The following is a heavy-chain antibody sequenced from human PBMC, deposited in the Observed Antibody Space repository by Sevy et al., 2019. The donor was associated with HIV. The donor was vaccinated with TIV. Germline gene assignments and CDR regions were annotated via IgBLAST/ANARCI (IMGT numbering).Heavy chain of an antibody. J-gene: IGHJ3*01. CDR1: GFTFFSHV. D-gene: IGHD6-19*01. CDR2: LSGSGGTT. CDR3: ATGTTDTSFGWVFDV. V-gene: IGHV3-23*01. Sequence: GGSLRLSCAASGFTFFSHVMSWVRQAPGKGLEWVSGLSGSGGTTYYANSVKGLFSISRDNSKNKLYLQMSSLSTEDTAFYYCATGTTDTSFGWVFDVWGQGTMVTVSS.